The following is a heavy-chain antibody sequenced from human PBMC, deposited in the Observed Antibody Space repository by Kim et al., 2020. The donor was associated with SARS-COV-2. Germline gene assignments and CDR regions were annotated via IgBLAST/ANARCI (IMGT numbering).Heavy chain of an antibody. CDR3: AKDRHSRVIVVVVAATTVFDY. Sequence: RFTISRDKFKNTLYLQMNSLRAEDTAVYYCAKDRHSRVIVVVVAATTVFDYWGQGTLVTVSS. D-gene: IGHD2-15*01. J-gene: IGHJ4*02. V-gene: IGHV3-23*01.